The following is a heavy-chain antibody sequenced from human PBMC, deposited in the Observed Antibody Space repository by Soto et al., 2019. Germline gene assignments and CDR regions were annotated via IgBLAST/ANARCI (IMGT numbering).Heavy chain of an antibody. J-gene: IGHJ2*01. Sequence: GGSLRLSCEASGFIFEAYDMHWVRQPPGKGLQWVSGISWNSGDKDYGDSVKGRFTISRDNAKNSLDLQMSSLRVEDTATYYCVKKSCSHTRCYTGWFFDLWGRGTLVTVSS. CDR3: VKKSCSHTRCYTGWFFDL. CDR2: ISWNSGDK. D-gene: IGHD2-15*01. V-gene: IGHV3-9*01. CDR1: GFIFEAYD.